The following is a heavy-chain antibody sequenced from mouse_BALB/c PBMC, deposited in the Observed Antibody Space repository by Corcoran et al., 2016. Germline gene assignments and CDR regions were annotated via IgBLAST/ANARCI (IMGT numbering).Heavy chain of an antibody. Sequence: EVQLQQSGAELVKPGASVKLSCTASGFNIKDTYMHWVTQRPEQGLEWIGRIDPENGNTKYDPKFQGKATITADTSSNTAYLQLSSLTSEDTAVYYCASPQLGRDGDYAMDYWGQGTSVTVSS. CDR2: IDPENGNT. CDR3: ASPQLGRDGDYAMDY. D-gene: IGHD4-1*02. J-gene: IGHJ4*01. V-gene: IGHV14-3*02. CDR1: GFNIKDTY.